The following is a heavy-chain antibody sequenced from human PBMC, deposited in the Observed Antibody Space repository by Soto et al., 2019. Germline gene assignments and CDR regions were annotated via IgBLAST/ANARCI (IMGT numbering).Heavy chain of an antibody. D-gene: IGHD3-22*01. CDR3: VRGPDYEGYFDY. V-gene: IGHV1-69*12. CDR1: GTTFSNFA. J-gene: IGHJ4*02. Sequence: QVRLVQSGAEVKKTGSSVKVSCAASGTTFSNFAIGWVRQAPGQGLEWMGGIILPFGTPNYAQKFQGRVTISADESMTTAYMALRGLRSEATAVYYCVRGPDYEGYFDYWGQGTLVTVSS. CDR2: IILPFGTP.